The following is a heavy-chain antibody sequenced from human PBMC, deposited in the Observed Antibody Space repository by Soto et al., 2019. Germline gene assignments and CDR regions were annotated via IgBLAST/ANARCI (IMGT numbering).Heavy chain of an antibody. D-gene: IGHD4-17*01. CDR3: ARDEYGGNSLY. CDR1: GFTFSSYS. J-gene: IGHJ4*02. CDR2: ISSSSSTI. Sequence: EVQLVESGGGLVQPGGSLRLSCAASGFTFSSYSMNWVRQAPGKGLEGVSYISSSSSTIYYADSVKGRFTISRDNAKNSLYLQMNSLRAEDTAVYYCARDEYGGNSLYWGQGTLVTVSS. V-gene: IGHV3-48*01.